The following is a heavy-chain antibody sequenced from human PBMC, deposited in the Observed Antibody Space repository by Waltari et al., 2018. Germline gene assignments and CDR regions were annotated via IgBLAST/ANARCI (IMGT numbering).Heavy chain of an antibody. J-gene: IGHJ4*02. CDR3: AKGGSGWPYYFDY. CDR1: GFTFSSYP. V-gene: IGHV3-23*01. D-gene: IGHD6-19*01. Sequence: EVQLLESGGGLVQPGGSLRLSCAASGFTFSSYPMSWVRQAPGKGLEWVSAISGSGENTYYIDSVKGRFTVSRDNSKNTLYLQVNSLRAEDTAVYYCAKGGSGWPYYFDYWGQGTLVSVSS. CDR2: ISGSGENT.